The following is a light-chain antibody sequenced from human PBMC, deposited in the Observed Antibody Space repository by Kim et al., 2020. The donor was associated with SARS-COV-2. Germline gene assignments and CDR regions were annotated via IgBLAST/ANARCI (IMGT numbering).Light chain of an antibody. V-gene: IGLV3-1*01. CDR3: QAWDSSTFVV. CDR1: KLGDKY. J-gene: IGLJ2*01. CDR2: QDN. Sequence: SYELTQPPSVSVSPGQTASITCSGDKLGDKYAYWYQQKPGQSPVLVIYQDNKRPSGIPERFSGSNSGNTATLTISGTQAMDEADYYCQAWDSSTFVVVGG.